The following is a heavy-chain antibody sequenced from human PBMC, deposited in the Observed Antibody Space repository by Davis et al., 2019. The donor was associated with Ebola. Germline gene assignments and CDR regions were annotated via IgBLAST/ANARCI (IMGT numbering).Heavy chain of an antibody. CDR1: GFTFSSYA. Sequence: GESLKISCAASGFTFSSYAMHWVRQAPGKGLEWVAVISYDGSNKYYADSVKGRFTISRDNSKNTLYLQMNSLRAEDTAVYYCARVYDPYYHYGMDVWGQGTTVTVSS. CDR3: ARVYDPYYHYGMDV. D-gene: IGHD3-22*01. V-gene: IGHV3-30-3*01. J-gene: IGHJ6*02. CDR2: ISYDGSNK.